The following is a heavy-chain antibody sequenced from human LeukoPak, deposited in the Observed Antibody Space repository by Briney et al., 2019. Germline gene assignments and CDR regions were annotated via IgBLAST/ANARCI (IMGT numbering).Heavy chain of an antibody. J-gene: IGHJ4*02. V-gene: IGHV1-2*02. CDR1: GYTFTSYG. CDR2: INPNSGGT. CDR3: ARTHYYDSRYFDY. D-gene: IGHD3-22*01. Sequence: ASVKVSCKASGYTFTSYGISWVRQAPGQGLEWMGWINPNSGGTNYAQKFQGRVTMTRDTSISTAYMELSRLRSDDTAVYYCARTHYYDSRYFDYWGQGTLVTVSS.